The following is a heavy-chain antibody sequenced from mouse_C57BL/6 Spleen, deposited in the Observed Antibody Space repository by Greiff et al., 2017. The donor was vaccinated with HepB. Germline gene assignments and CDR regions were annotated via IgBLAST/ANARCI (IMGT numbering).Heavy chain of an antibody. CDR1: GFTFSDYG. V-gene: IGHV5-17*01. D-gene: IGHD2-3*01. CDR3: ARGFDGYLGVYAMDY. Sequence: DVHLVESGGGLVKPGGSLKLSCAASGFTFSDYGMHWVRQAPEKGLEWVAYISSGSSTIYYADTVKGRFTISRDNAKNTLFLQMTSPRSEDTAMYYCARGFDGYLGVYAMDYWGQGTSVTVSS. J-gene: IGHJ4*01. CDR2: ISSGSSTI.